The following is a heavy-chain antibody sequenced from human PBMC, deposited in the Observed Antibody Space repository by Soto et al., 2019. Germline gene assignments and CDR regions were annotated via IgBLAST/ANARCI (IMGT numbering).Heavy chain of an antibody. Sequence: EVQLVESGGGLVQPGGSLSLSFAAPGFSFSTYSMTWVRQAPGKGLEWVSYISSRSYTIYYIDSVKGRFTISRDNAKSSLYLQMNSLRDEDTAVYYCARGGSSSDNGMDVWGQGTTVTVSS. CDR1: GFSFSTYS. CDR3: ARGGSSSDNGMDV. D-gene: IGHD6-6*01. J-gene: IGHJ6*02. V-gene: IGHV3-48*02. CDR2: ISSRSYTI.